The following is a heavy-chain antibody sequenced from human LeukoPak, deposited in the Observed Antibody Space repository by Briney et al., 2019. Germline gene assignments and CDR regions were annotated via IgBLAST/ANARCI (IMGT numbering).Heavy chain of an antibody. Sequence: GESLRLSCAASGFTFTTYWMSWVRQAPGKGLEWVANIKQDGTERYYVDSVKGRFTISRDNAKNSLYLQMNSLRAEDTAVYYCARDLIAAANDYWGQGTLVTVSS. CDR2: IKQDGTER. CDR1: GFTFTTYW. V-gene: IGHV3-7*01. CDR3: ARDLIAAANDY. J-gene: IGHJ4*02. D-gene: IGHD6-13*01.